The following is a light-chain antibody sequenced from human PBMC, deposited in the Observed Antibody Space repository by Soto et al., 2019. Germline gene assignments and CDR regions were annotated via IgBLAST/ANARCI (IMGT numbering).Light chain of an antibody. CDR3: QQYVTSPLT. J-gene: IGKJ4*01. V-gene: IGKV3-20*01. Sequence: EIVLTQSPGTLSLSPGERATLSCRASQSISSSYLAWYQQKPGQAPRLLIYGVSSRATGIPDRFSGSGSGTDFTLTINRLEPEDFAVYYCQQYVTSPLTFGGGTKVEIK. CDR2: GVS. CDR1: QSISSSY.